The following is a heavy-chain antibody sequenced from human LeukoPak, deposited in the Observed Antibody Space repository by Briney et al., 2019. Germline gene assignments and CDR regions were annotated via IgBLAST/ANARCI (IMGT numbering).Heavy chain of an antibody. CDR3: ARDQRGQSKLLSRDTRDYGMDV. Sequence: ASVKVSCKASGGTFSNYAINWVRPAPGQGLEWMGRIIPIFGIAKYAQKFQGRVTINADKSTSTAYMDLNSLRFEDTAVYYCARDQRGQSKLLSRDTRDYGMDVWGQGTTVTVSS. CDR2: IIPIFGIA. CDR1: GGTFSNYA. V-gene: IGHV1-69*04. D-gene: IGHD2-15*01. J-gene: IGHJ6*02.